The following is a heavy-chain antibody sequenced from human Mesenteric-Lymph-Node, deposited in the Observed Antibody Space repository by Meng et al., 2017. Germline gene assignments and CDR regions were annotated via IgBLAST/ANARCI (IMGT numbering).Heavy chain of an antibody. V-gene: IGHV4-38-2*01. CDR2: IYHSGST. J-gene: IGHJ5*02. D-gene: IGHD2-8*01. CDR1: GYSISSGYY. Sequence: GSLRLSCAVSGYSISSGYYWVWIRQPPGKGLEWIGSIYHSGSTYYNPSLKSRVTVSVDTSKNQFSLKLSSVTAADTAVYYCASLRLGYCTNGVCYTRPNPWGQGTLVTVSS. CDR3: ASLRLGYCTNGVCYTRPNP.